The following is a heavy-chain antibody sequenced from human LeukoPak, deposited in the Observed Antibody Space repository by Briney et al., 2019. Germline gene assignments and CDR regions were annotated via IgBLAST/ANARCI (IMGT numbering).Heavy chain of an antibody. CDR3: ARGLGKSSSTINNWLDP. CDR2: INPSGGST. J-gene: IGHJ5*02. D-gene: IGHD6-6*01. Sequence: ASVKVSCKASGYTFTSYYMHWVRQAPGQGLEWMGIINPSGGSTSYAQKFQGRVTMTRDTSTSTVYMELSSLRSEDTAVYYCARGLGKSSSTINNWLDPWRQGTLVTVSS. V-gene: IGHV1-46*01. CDR1: GYTFTSYY.